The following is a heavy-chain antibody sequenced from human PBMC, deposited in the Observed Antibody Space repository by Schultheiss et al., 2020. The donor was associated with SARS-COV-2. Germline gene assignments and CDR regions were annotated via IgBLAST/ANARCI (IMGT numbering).Heavy chain of an antibody. CDR3: ARGRNLEQSSWYVGGVDY. V-gene: IGHV4-34*01. CDR2: INHSGST. Sequence: SETLSLTCTVSGGSISSGYYWSWIRQPPGKGLEWIGEINHSGSTNYNPSLKSRVTISVDTSKNQFSLKLSSVTAADTAVYYCARGRNLEQSSWYVGGVDYWGQGTLVTVSS. D-gene: IGHD6-13*01. CDR1: GGSISSGYY. J-gene: IGHJ4*02.